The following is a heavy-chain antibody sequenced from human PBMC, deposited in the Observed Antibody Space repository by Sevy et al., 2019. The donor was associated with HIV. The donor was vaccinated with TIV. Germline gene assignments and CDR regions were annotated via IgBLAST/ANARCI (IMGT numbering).Heavy chain of an antibody. Sequence: GGSLRLSCVASGFNLSNSAMSWVRQAPGKGLEWVSTIASTGLYTVYVGSVKGRFTISRDNSKAILYLQMDSLRAEDTDLYSCARGWPIHFWGQGTLVTVSS. CDR3: ARGWPIHF. V-gene: IGHV3-23*01. J-gene: IGHJ4*02. CDR1: GFNLSNSA. CDR2: IASTGLYT. D-gene: IGHD3-3*02.